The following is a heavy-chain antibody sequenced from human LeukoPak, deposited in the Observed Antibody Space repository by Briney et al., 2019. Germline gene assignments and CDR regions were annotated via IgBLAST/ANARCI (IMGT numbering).Heavy chain of an antibody. Sequence: PGGSLRLSYVASGFIFSSYGMHWVRQAPGKGLEWVSSLNGRGDSPYYADSVKGRFTISRDNSKNTLYLQMHSLRVEDTAVYYCAKGPHRDYWGQGTLLTVSS. CDR2: LNGRGDSP. CDR3: AKGPHRDY. J-gene: IGHJ4*02. CDR1: GFIFSSYG. V-gene: IGHV3-23*01.